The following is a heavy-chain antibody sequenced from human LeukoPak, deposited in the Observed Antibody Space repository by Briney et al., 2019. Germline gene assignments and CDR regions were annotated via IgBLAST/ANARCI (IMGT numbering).Heavy chain of an antibody. V-gene: IGHV1-69*05. D-gene: IGHD5-12*01. CDR1: GYTFTGYY. J-gene: IGHJ4*02. CDR3: ARERRSGYDGSFDY. Sequence: ASVKVSCKASGYTFTGYYMHWVRQAPGQGLEWMGGIIPIFGTANYAQKFQGRVTITTDESTSTAYMELSSLRSEDTAVYYCARERRSGYDGSFDYWGQGTLVTVSS. CDR2: IIPIFGTA.